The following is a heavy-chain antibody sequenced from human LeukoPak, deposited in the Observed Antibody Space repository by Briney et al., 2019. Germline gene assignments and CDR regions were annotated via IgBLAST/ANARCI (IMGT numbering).Heavy chain of an antibody. CDR1: GNTFTGYY. Sequence: ASVKVSCKASGNTFTGYYMHWVRQAPGQGLEWMGWINPNSGGTNYAQKFQGRVTMTRGTSISTAYMELSRLRSDDTAVYYCARGKRSSVDTAMVIWGQGTLVTVSS. CDR3: ARGKRSSVDTAMVI. CDR2: INPNSGGT. J-gene: IGHJ4*02. V-gene: IGHV1-2*02. D-gene: IGHD5-18*01.